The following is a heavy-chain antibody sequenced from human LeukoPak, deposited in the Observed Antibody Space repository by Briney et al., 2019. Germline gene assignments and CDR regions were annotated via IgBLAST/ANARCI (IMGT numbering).Heavy chain of an antibody. D-gene: IGHD3-10*01. CDR3: ARDRPGSSDPLDAFDI. CDR2: ISWNSGTI. CDR1: GFTFDDYA. Sequence: PGGSLRLSCAASGFTFDDYAMHWVRQAPGKGLEWVSGISWNSGTIDYADSVKGRFTISRDNAKNSLYLQMNSLRADDTAVYYCARDRPGSSDPLDAFDIWGQGTMVTVSS. V-gene: IGHV3-9*01. J-gene: IGHJ3*02.